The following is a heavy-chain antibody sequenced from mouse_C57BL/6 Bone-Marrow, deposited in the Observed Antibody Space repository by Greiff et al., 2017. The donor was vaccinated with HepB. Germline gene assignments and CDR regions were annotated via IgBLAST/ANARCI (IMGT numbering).Heavy chain of an antibody. D-gene: IGHD2-2*01. CDR3: TEGLRGFAY. J-gene: IGHJ3*01. V-gene: IGHV6-3*01. CDR1: GFTFSNYW. Sequence: EVKLMESGGGLVQPGGSMKLSCVASGFTFSNYWMNWVRQSPEKGLEWVAQIRLKSDNYATHYAESVKGRFTISRDDSKSSVYLQMNNLRAEDTGIYYCTEGLRGFAYWGQGTLVTVSA. CDR2: IRLKSDNYAT.